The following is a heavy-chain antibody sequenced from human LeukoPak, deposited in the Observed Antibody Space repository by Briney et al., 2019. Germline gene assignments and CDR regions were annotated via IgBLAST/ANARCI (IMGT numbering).Heavy chain of an antibody. J-gene: IGHJ4*02. CDR3: AFWSGYYTDDY. CDR2: ISSSGSTI. CDR1: GFTFSSYE. V-gene: IGHV3-48*03. D-gene: IGHD3-3*01. Sequence: GGSLRLSCAASGFTFSSYEMNWVRQAPGKGLEWVSYISSSGSTIYYADSVKGRFTISRDNAKNSLYLQMNSLRAEDTAVYYCAFWSGYYTDDYWRQGTLVTVSS.